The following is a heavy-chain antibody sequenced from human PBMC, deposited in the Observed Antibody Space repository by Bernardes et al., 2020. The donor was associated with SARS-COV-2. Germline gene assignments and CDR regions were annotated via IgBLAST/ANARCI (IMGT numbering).Heavy chain of an antibody. CDR3: VIRTTSFDF. Sequence: GGSLRLSCAASGFTFSNYDMHWVRQAAGKGLEWVSTIGVPGDTYYPHSEKGRFTISRDNAKNSLFLQMSSLTAGDTAVYYCVIRTTSFDFWGQGTLVTVSS. D-gene: IGHD2-21*01. CDR2: IGVPGDT. J-gene: IGHJ4*02. CDR1: GFTFSNYD. V-gene: IGHV3-13*01.